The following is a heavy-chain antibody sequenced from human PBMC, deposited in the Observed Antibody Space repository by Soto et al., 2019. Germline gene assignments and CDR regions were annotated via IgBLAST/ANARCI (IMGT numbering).Heavy chain of an antibody. J-gene: IGHJ4*02. CDR2: INHSGST. Sequence: PSETLSLTCAVYGGSFSGYYWSWIRQPPGKGLEWIGEINHSGSTNYNPSLKSRVTISVDTSKNQFSLKLSSVTAADTAVYYCARRRRRWPPYFDYWGQGTLVTVSS. CDR1: GGSFSGYY. V-gene: IGHV4-34*01. CDR3: ARRRRRWPPYFDY.